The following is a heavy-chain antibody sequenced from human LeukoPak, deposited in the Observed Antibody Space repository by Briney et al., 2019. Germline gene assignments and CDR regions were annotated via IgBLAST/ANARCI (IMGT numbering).Heavy chain of an antibody. Sequence: GGSLRLSCAASGFTFDDYAMHWVRQAPGKGLEWVSGISWNSGSIGYADSVKGRFTISRDDAKNSLYLQMNSLRAEDTALYYCAKGRYFDWPIDYWGQGTLVTVSS. J-gene: IGHJ4*02. D-gene: IGHD3-9*01. CDR3: AKGRYFDWPIDY. CDR2: ISWNSGSI. V-gene: IGHV3-9*01. CDR1: GFTFDDYA.